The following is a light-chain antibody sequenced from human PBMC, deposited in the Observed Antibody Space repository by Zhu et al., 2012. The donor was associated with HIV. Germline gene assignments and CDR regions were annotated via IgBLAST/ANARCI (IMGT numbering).Light chain of an antibody. CDR2: GAS. J-gene: IGKJ1*01. Sequence: VLTQSPGTLSLSPGDRATLSCRASQSVSGSYLAWYQQKPGQAPRLLVYGASTRATGIPARFSGSGSGTEFTLTISSLQSEDFAVYYCQQYNNWPWTFGQGTKVEIK. CDR1: QSVSGSY. CDR3: QQYNNWPWT. V-gene: IGKV3-15*01.